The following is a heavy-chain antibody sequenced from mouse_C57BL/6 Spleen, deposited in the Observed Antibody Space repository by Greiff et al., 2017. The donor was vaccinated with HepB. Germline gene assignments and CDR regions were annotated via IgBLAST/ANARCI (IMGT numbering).Heavy chain of an antibody. D-gene: IGHD1-1*01. CDR2: IGPETGGT. J-gene: IGHJ2*01. V-gene: IGHV1-15*01. CDR3: TRCRSSYYFDY. CDR1: GYTFTDYE. Sequence: QVQLQQSGAELVRPGASVTLSCKASGYTFTDYEMHWVKQTPVHGLEWIGAIGPETGGTAYNQKFKGKAILTADKSSSTAYMYLLSLTSADSAVYYCTRCRSSYYFDYWGQGTTLTVSS.